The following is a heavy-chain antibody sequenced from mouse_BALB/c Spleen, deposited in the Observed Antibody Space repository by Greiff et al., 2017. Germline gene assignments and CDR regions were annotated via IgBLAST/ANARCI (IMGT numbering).Heavy chain of an antibody. CDR1: GYSITSGYY. CDR3: ARGDYYGSSYWYFDV. CDR2: ISYDGSN. V-gene: IGHV3-6*02. D-gene: IGHD1-1*01. J-gene: IGHJ1*01. Sequence: EVKLVESGPGLVKPSQSLSLTCSVTGYSITSGYYWNWIRQFPGNKLEWMGYISYDGSNNYNPSLKNRISITRDTSKNQFFLKLNSVTTEDTATYYCARGDYYGSSYWYFDVWGEGTTVTVSS.